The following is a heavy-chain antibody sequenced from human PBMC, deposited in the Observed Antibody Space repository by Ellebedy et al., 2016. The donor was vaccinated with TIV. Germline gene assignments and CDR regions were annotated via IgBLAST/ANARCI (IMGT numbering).Heavy chain of an antibody. Sequence: SVKVSCXASGGTFSSYAISWVRQAPGQGLEWMGGIIPIFGTANYAQKFQGRVTITADESTSTAYMELRSLRSDDTAVYYCARDGIFDYWGQGTLVTVSS. CDR3: ARDGIFDY. CDR2: IIPIFGTA. J-gene: IGHJ4*02. V-gene: IGHV1-69*13. D-gene: IGHD1-14*01. CDR1: GGTFSSYA.